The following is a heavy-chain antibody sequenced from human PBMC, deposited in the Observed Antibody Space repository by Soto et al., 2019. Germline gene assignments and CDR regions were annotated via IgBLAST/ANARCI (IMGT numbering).Heavy chain of an antibody. CDR2: IYYSGST. Sequence: QVKLQESGPGLVKPSQTLSLTCSVSGDSISSGGYYWNWIRQHPGKGLEWIGSIYYSGSTYYNPSLKSRVTISVDTYNNQFTLQLSSVTAADTAMYYCARDGALGYSGSNWFDPWGQGTLVTVSS. CDR3: ARDGALGYSGSNWFDP. CDR1: GDSISSGGYY. D-gene: IGHD5-12*01. V-gene: IGHV4-31*03. J-gene: IGHJ5*02.